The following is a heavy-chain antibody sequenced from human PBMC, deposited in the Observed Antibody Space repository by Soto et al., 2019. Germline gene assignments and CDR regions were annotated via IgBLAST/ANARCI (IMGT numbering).Heavy chain of an antibody. D-gene: IGHD6-19*01. CDR1: GGSISSYY. J-gene: IGHJ4*02. Sequence: ETLSLTCTVSGGSISSYYWSWIRQPPGKGLEWIGYIFYSGSTNFNPSLKSRVTISVDTSKNQFSLKLSSVTAADTAVYYCARYSSGWYDSFDYWGQGTLVTVSS. CDR3: ARYSSGWYDSFDY. CDR2: IFYSGST. V-gene: IGHV4-59*08.